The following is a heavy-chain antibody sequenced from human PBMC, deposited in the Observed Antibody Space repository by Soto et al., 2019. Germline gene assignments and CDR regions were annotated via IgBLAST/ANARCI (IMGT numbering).Heavy chain of an antibody. CDR3: ARHPYYYGSGSYYNPYYYYYRMDV. J-gene: IGHJ6*02. D-gene: IGHD3-10*01. V-gene: IGHV4-34*01. CDR2: INHSGST. Sequence: PSETLSLTCAVYGGSFSGYYWSWIRQPPGKGLEWIGEINHSGSTNYNPSLKSRVTISVDTSKNQFSLKLSSVTAADTAVYYCARHPYYYGSGSYYNPYYYYYRMDVWGQGTTVTVSS. CDR1: GGSFSGYY.